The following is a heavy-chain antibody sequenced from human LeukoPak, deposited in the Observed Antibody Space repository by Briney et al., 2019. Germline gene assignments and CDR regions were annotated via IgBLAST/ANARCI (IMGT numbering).Heavy chain of an antibody. CDR3: ARGLIAAHRDDYFDY. CDR1: DGSISGYY. Sequence: SETLSLTCTVSDGSISGYYWSWIRQPPGKALEWIGYIHYSGSTNYNPSLKSRVTISVDTSKNQFSLKLSSVTAADTAVYYCARGLIAAHRDDYFDYWGQGTLVTVSS. J-gene: IGHJ4*02. D-gene: IGHD6-6*01. V-gene: IGHV4-59*12. CDR2: IHYSGST.